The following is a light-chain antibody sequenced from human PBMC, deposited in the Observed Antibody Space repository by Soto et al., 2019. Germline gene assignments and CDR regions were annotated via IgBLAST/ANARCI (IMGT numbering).Light chain of an antibody. J-gene: IGLJ1*01. CDR2: DVS. CDR1: SSDVGGYNY. V-gene: IGLV2-14*01. CDR3: QSYDSSLSGFYV. Sequence: QSALTQPASVSGSPGQSITISCTGTSSDVGGYNYVSWYQQHPGKAPKLMIYDVSNRPSGVSNRFSGSKSGNTASLTISGLQAEDEADYYCQSYDSSLSGFYVFGTGTKLTVL.